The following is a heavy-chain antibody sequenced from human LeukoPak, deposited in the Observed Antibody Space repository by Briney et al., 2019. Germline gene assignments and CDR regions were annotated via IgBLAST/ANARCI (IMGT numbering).Heavy chain of an antibody. CDR2: ISYSGST. D-gene: IGHD4-17*01. CDR1: VDSISRYY. J-gene: IGHJ4*02. V-gene: IGHV4-59*01. CDR3: ARALAPYGDYAFDY. Sequence: AETLSLTCTVSVDSISRYYWTWIRQPPGKGLEWIGHISYSGSTNYNPSLKSRVTISVDTSKSQFSLKLSSVTAADTAVYYCARALAPYGDYAFDYWGQGTLVTVSS.